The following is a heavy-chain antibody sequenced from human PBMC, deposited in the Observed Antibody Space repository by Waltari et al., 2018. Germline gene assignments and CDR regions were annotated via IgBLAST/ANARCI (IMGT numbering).Heavy chain of an antibody. D-gene: IGHD3-22*01. CDR3: TRTSPQAMIVVAPPHYFDY. CDR2: IRSKAYGGTT. V-gene: IGHV3-49*05. J-gene: IGHJ4*02. CDR1: GGSFSGYY. Sequence: VQLQQWGAGLLKPSETLSLTCAVYGGSFSGYYWSWIRQPPGKGLEWVGFIRSKAYGGTTEYAASVKGRFTISRDDSKSIAYLQMNSLKTEDTAVYYCTRTSPQAMIVVAPPHYFDYWGQGTLVTVSS.